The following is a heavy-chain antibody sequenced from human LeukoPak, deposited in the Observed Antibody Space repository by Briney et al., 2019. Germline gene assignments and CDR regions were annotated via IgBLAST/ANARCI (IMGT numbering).Heavy chain of an antibody. CDR3: ASTVTTLFDY. D-gene: IGHD4-17*01. CDR2: ISSSSSYI. J-gene: IGHJ4*02. Sequence: GGSLRLSCAASGLTFSSHWMHWVRQAPGKGLEWVSSISSSSSYIYYADSVKGRFTISRDNAKNSLYLQMNSLRAEDTAVYYCASTVTTLFDYWGQGTLVTVSS. CDR1: GLTFSSHW. V-gene: IGHV3-21*01.